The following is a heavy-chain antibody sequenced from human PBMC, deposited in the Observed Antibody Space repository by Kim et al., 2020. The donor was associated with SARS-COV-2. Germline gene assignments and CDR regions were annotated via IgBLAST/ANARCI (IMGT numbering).Heavy chain of an antibody. V-gene: IGHV1-69*13. D-gene: IGHD3-3*01. Sequence: SVKVSCKASGGTFSSYAISWVRQAPGQGLEWMGGIIPIFGTANYAQKFQGRVTITADESTSTAYMELSSLRSEDTAVYYCARDPRYYDFWSGTPGGYWYFDLWGRGTLVTVSS. CDR2: IIPIFGTA. CDR3: ARDPRYYDFWSGTPGGYWYFDL. CDR1: GGTFSSYA. J-gene: IGHJ2*01.